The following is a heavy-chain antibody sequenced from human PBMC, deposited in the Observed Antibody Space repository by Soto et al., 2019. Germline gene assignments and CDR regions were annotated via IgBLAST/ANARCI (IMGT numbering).Heavy chain of an antibody. Sequence: QITLKESGPPVVKPTQTLTLTCTLSGFSLSTNEVSVGWIRQPPGKALEWLALIYWDDDKRYSPSLKNRLTITKDTSKNQVVLTMPNMDPGDTATYYCAHRDGARFYFDYWGQGTLVTVTP. J-gene: IGHJ4*02. CDR1: GFSLSTNEVS. CDR2: IYWDDDK. V-gene: IGHV2-5*02. CDR3: AHRDGARFYFDY.